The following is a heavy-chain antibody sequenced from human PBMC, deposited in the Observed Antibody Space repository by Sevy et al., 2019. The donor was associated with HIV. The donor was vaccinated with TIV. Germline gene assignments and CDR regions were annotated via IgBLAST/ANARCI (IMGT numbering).Heavy chain of an antibody. D-gene: IGHD6-13*01. Sequence: GGSLRLSCAASGFAFSSHAMHWVRQAPGKGLEWVAVISYEGTETFYAASVEGRFTISRDNSKDMLSLQINSLRPEDTAVYFCARDGGYSIKWYPLYWGHGTLVTVSS. CDR1: GFAFSSHA. CDR3: ARDGGYSIKWYPLY. J-gene: IGHJ4*01. CDR2: ISYEGTET. V-gene: IGHV3-30-3*01.